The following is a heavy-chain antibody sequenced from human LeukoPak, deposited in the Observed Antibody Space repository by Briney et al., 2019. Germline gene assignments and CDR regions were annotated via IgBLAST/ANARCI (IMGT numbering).Heavy chain of an antibody. J-gene: IGHJ6*02. V-gene: IGHV5-51*01. D-gene: IGHD6-19*01. CDR1: GXSFTSYW. Sequence: GESLKISCKGSGXSFTSYWIGWVRQMPGKGLEWMGIIYPGDSDTRYSPSFQGQVTISADKSISTAYLQWSSLKASDTAMYYCARHKPIAVAGRYYYGMDVWGQGTTVTVSS. CDR3: ARHKPIAVAGRYYYGMDV. CDR2: IYPGDSDT.